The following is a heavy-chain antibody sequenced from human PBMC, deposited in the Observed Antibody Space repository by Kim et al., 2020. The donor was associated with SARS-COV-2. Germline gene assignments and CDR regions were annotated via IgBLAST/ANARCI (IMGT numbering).Heavy chain of an antibody. CDR3: VRQKGGSSFLDY. CDR1: GGSISSSSYY. Sequence: SETLSLTCTVSGGSISSSSYYWGWIRQPPGKGLEWIGSIYYSGSTYYNPSLKSRVTISVDTSKNQFSLKLSSVTAADTAMYYCVRQKGGSSFLDYWGQGTLVTVSS. D-gene: IGHD6-13*01. V-gene: IGHV4-39*01. J-gene: IGHJ4*02. CDR2: IYYSGST.